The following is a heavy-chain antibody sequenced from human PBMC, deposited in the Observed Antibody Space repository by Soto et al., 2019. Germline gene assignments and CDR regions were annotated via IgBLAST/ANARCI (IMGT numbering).Heavy chain of an antibody. D-gene: IGHD2-21*02. CDR2: IYYSGST. CDR1: GGAISSYY. CDR3: ARHVVVVTAIAPGGYYYGMDV. J-gene: IGHJ6*02. V-gene: IGHV4-59*08. Sequence: SSETLSLPCTVSGGAISSYYWSWIRQPPGKGLEGIGFIYYSGSTTYNPSLTSRVTISVDTSKNQFSLKLSSVTAADTAVYYCARHVVVVTAIAPGGYYYGMDVWGQGTTVTVSS.